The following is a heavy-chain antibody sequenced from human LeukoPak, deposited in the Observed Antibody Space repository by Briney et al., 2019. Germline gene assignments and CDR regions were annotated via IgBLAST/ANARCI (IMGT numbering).Heavy chain of an antibody. CDR3: ARLIRYFDY. J-gene: IGHJ4*02. V-gene: IGHV1-2*02. D-gene: IGHD1-14*01. CDR2: INPNSGGT. CDR1: GYTFTSYD. Sequence: ASVKVSCKASGYTFTSYDINWVRQAPGQGLEWMGWINPNSGGTNYAQKFQGRVTMTRDTSISTAYMELSRLRSDDTAVYYCARLIRYFDYWGQGTLVTVSS.